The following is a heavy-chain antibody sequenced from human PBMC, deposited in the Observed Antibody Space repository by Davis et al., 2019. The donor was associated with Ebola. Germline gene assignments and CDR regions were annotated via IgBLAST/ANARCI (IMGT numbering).Heavy chain of an antibody. J-gene: IGHJ5*02. V-gene: IGHV1-8*03. Sequence: ASVTVSCKASGYTFTSYAMHWVRQATGQGLEWMGWMNPNSGNTGYAQKFQGRVTITADKSTSTAYMELSSLRSEDTAVYYCAIITIFGVVTQHPWGQGTLVTVSS. D-gene: IGHD3-3*01. CDR1: GYTFTSYA. CDR3: AIITIFGVVTQHP. CDR2: MNPNSGNT.